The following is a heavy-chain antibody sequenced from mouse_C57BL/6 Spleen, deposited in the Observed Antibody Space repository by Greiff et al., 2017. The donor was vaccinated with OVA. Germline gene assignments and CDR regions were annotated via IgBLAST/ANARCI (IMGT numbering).Heavy chain of an antibody. Sequence: QVQLQQPGAELVRPGSSVKLSCKASGFTFTSYWMHWVKQRPIQGLEWIGNIDPSDSDTHYNQKFKDKATLTVDKSSSTAYMQLSSLTSEDSAVYYCARTYYDYSYAMDYWGQGTSVTVSS. D-gene: IGHD2-4*01. V-gene: IGHV1-52*01. CDR2: IDPSDSDT. J-gene: IGHJ4*01. CDR3: ARTYYDYSYAMDY. CDR1: GFTFTSYW.